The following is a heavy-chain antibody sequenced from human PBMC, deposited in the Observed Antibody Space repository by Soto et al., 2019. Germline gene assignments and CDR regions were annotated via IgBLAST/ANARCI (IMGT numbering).Heavy chain of an antibody. J-gene: IGHJ4*02. Sequence: PEASLTFSGNASGYSFTSLWIGWVRQMPGKGLEWMGIINPGDSDTRYSPSFEGQVALSADKSINTAYLQWNSLKASDTAMYYCARHPNVPPDYWGQGTLVTVSS. CDR1: GYSFTSLW. CDR2: INPGDSDT. V-gene: IGHV5-51*01. CDR3: ARHPNVPPDY.